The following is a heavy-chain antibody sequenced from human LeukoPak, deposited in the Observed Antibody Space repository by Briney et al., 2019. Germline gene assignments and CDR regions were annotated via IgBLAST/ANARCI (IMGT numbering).Heavy chain of an antibody. CDR2: IYYSGST. Sequence: SETESLTCTVSGGSISSGGYYWSWIRQHPGKGLEWIGYIYYSGSTYYNPSLKSRVTISVDTSKNQFSLKLSSVTAADTAVYYCARDGHYDSSGRMGYWGQGTLLPVFS. J-gene: IGHJ4*02. CDR1: GGSISSGGYY. D-gene: IGHD3-22*01. V-gene: IGHV4-31*03. CDR3: ARDGHYDSSGRMGY.